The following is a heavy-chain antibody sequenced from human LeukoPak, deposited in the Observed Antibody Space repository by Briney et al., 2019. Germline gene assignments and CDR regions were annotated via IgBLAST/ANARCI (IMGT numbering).Heavy chain of an antibody. D-gene: IGHD3-3*02. J-gene: IGHJ4*02. CDR3: ALEHSAFDY. CDR2: ISGSGGST. Sequence: GGSLRLSCAASGFTYSSYAMSWVRQAPGKGLEWVSAISGSGGSTYYADSVKGRFTISRDNAKNSLYLQMNSLRAEDTAVYYCALEHSAFDYWGQGTLVTVSS. CDR1: GFTYSSYA. V-gene: IGHV3-23*01.